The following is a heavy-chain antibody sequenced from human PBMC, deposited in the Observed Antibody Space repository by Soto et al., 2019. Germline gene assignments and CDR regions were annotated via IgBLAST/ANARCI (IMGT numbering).Heavy chain of an antibody. V-gene: IGHV1-69*13. CDR2: IIPIFGTA. CDR3: ARNIRLKDSSGSPYYYYGMDV. D-gene: IGHD6-19*01. Sequence: SVKVSCKASGGTFSSYAISWVRQAPGQGLEWMGGIIPIFGTANYAQKFQGRVTITADESTSTAYMELSSLRSEDTAVYYCARNIRLKDSSGSPYYYYGMDVWGQGTTVTVSS. CDR1: GGTFSSYA. J-gene: IGHJ6*02.